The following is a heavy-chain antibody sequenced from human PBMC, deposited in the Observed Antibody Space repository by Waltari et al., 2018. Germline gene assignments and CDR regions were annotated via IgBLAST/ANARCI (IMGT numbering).Heavy chain of an antibody. Sequence: QVQLVASGGVLVQPGGSLKVSFVGSAFNFSYYHMTWIRHAPGKGLEWVSGISSSGGATYYVDSVKGRFIISRDSSKNSLYLQMNSLRVEDTAVYFCARAHITVRVLDVWVKGTTVTVSS. J-gene: IGHJ6*04. CDR3: ARAHITVRVLDV. CDR2: ISSSGGAT. D-gene: IGHD6-6*01. CDR1: AFNFSYYH. V-gene: IGHV3-11*01.